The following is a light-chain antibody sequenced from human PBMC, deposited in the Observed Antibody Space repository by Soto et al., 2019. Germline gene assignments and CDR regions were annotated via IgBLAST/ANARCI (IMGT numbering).Light chain of an antibody. J-gene: IGKJ1*01. Sequence: IQMTQSPSSLSASLGDSVTIXXRASQGIRNDLGWYQQKPGEAPKLXIYAASSLQSGVPSRFSGSGSGTDFTLTISSLQPEDFATYYCLQDYNYPWTFGQGTKVDIK. V-gene: IGKV1-6*01. CDR3: LQDYNYPWT. CDR1: QGIRND. CDR2: AAS.